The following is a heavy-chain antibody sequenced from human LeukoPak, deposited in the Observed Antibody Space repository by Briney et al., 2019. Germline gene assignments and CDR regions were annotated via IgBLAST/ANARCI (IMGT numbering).Heavy chain of an antibody. D-gene: IGHD3-22*01. CDR2: ISDRGSRT. CDR3: AKRGVVIRVILVGFHKEAYYFDS. V-gene: IGHV3-23*01. J-gene: IGHJ4*02. Sequence: PGGSLRLSCAVSGITLSNYGMSWVRQAPGKGLEWVAGISDRGSRTNYADSVKGRFTISTDHPKNTLYLQMNSLRAEDTAVYFCAKRGVVIRVILVGFHKEAYYFDSWAREPWSPSPQ. CDR1: GITLSNYG.